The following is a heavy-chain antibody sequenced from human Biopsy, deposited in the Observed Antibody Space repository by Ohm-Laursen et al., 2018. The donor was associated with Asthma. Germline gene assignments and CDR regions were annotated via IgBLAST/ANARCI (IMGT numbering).Heavy chain of an antibody. CDR3: ARKSRHGDYDFDY. D-gene: IGHD4-17*01. Sequence: SLRLSCAASGFTVSRDHMFWVRQAPGKGLEWVSVIYSGGTSHTADSVRGRFTISRDFSKNTLHLQMNSLRAEDTAVYYCARKSRHGDYDFDYWGQGTLVTVSS. CDR2: IYSGGTS. V-gene: IGHV3-53*01. CDR1: GFTVSRDH. J-gene: IGHJ4*02.